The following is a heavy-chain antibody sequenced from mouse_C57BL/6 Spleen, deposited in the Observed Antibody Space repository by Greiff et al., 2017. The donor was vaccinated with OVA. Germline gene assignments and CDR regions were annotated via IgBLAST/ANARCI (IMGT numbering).Heavy chain of an antibody. V-gene: IGHV6-3*01. CDR1: GFTFSNYW. Sequence: EVKLMESGGGLVQPGGSMTLSCVASGFTFSNYWMNWVRQSPEKGLEWVAQIRLKSDNYATPYAESVKGRFTISRDDSKSSVYLQMNNLRAEDAGINYSTGRAGTYDFDYWGQGTTLTVSS. CDR3: TGRAGTYDFDY. J-gene: IGHJ2*01. D-gene: IGHD3-3*01. CDR2: IRLKSDNYAT.